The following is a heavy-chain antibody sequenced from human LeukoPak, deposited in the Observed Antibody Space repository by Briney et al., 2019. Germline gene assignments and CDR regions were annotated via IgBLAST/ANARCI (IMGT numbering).Heavy chain of an antibody. Sequence: SVKVSCKASGGTFSSYAISWVRQAPGQGLEWVGGIIPIFGTANYAQKFQGRVTITADESTSTAYMELSSLRSEDTAVYYCASPTPLVVVVPAALDYWGQGTLVTVSS. J-gene: IGHJ4*02. CDR3: ASPTPLVVVVPAALDY. V-gene: IGHV1-69*13. D-gene: IGHD2-2*01. CDR2: IIPIFGTA. CDR1: GGTFSSYA.